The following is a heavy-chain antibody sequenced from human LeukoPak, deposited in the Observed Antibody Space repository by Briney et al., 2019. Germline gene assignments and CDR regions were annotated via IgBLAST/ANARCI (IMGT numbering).Heavy chain of an antibody. CDR3: ARDRGGSYMYFQD. CDR2: IRYDGSNK. CDR1: GFTFSSYG. D-gene: IGHD1-26*01. Sequence: GGSLRLSCAASGFTFSSYGMHWVRQAPGKGLEWVAFIRYDGSNKYYADSVKGRFTISRDNAKNSLFLQMNSLRAEDTALYYCARDRGGSYMYFQDWGQGTLVTVSS. V-gene: IGHV3-30*02. J-gene: IGHJ1*01.